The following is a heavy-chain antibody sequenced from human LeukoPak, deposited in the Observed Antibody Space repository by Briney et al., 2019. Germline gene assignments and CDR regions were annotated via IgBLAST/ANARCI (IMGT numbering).Heavy chain of an antibody. D-gene: IGHD2-21*02. CDR3: ARVVGCGGDCYSGISDY. CDR1: GYTFRTYG. V-gene: IGHV7-4-1*02. Sequence: GASVKVSCKTSGYTFRTYGITWVRQAPGQGLEWMGWINTNTGNPTYAQGFTGRFVFSLDTSVSTAYLQISSLKAEDTAVYYCARVVGCGGDCYSGISDYWGQGTLVTVSS. J-gene: IGHJ4*02. CDR2: INTNTGNP.